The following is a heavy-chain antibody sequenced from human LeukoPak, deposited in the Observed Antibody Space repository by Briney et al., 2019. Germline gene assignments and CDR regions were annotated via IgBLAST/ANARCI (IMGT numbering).Heavy chain of an antibody. D-gene: IGHD3-22*01. J-gene: IGHJ5*02. CDR3: ARDKYYYDSSGSNWFDH. Sequence: ASVKVSCKASGYTFTSYGISWVRQAPGQGLEWMEWISAYNGNTNYAQKLQGRVTMTTDTSTSTAYMELRSLRSDDTAVYYCARDKYYYDSSGSNWFDHWGQGTLVTVSS. V-gene: IGHV1-18*01. CDR2: ISAYNGNT. CDR1: GYTFTSYG.